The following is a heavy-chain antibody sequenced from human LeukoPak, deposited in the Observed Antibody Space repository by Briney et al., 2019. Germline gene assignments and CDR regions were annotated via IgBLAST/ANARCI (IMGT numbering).Heavy chain of an antibody. CDR1: GGSISSYY. Sequence: QASETLSLTCTVSGGSISSYYWSWIRQPPGKGLEWIGYIYYSGSTNFNPSLKSRVTISVDTSKNQFSLKLSSVTAADTAVYYCARYGGSSPYYYMDVWGKGTTVTVSS. CDR3: ARYGGSSPYYYMDV. CDR2: IYYSGST. V-gene: IGHV4-59*01. D-gene: IGHD1-26*01. J-gene: IGHJ6*03.